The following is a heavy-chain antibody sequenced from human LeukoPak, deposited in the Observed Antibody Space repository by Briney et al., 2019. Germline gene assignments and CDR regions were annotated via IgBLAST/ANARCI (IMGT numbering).Heavy chain of an antibody. D-gene: IGHD3-10*01. V-gene: IGHV4-34*01. CDR2: INHSGST. CDR3: ARAPRTGRYYYYGMDV. CDR1: GGSFSGYY. J-gene: IGHJ6*02. Sequence: PSETLSLTCAVYGGSFSGYYWSRIRQPPGKGLEWIGEINHSGSTNYNPSLKSRVTISVDTSKNQFSLKLSSVTAADTAVYYCARAPRTGRYYYYGMDVWGQGTTVTVSS.